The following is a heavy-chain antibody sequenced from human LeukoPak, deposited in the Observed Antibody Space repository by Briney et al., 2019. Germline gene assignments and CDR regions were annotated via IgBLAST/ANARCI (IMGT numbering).Heavy chain of an antibody. CDR1: GFIFSTYA. CDR3: AKEGNYGGNSGCFDY. Sequence: GGSLRLSCEASGFIFSTYAMSWVRQAPGKGLEWVSAISGSGGSTYYADSVRGRFTISRDNSKNTLYLQMNSLRAEDTAIYYCAKEGNYGGNSGCFDYWGLGTLVTVSS. V-gene: IGHV3-23*01. D-gene: IGHD4-23*01. CDR2: ISGSGGST. J-gene: IGHJ4*02.